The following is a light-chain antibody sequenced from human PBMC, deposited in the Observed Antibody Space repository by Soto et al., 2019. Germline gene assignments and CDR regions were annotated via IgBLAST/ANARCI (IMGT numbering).Light chain of an antibody. V-gene: IGKV1-5*01. CDR1: QSISNW. CDR3: QQYNSYPST. CDR2: DAS. J-gene: IGKJ1*01. Sequence: DIQMTQSPSTLSGSVGDRVTITCRASQSISNWLAWYQQRPGKAPKLLIYDASTLQSGVPSSFSGSGSGTEFTLTISSLRPDDFATYYCQQYNSYPSTFGQGTKVDIK.